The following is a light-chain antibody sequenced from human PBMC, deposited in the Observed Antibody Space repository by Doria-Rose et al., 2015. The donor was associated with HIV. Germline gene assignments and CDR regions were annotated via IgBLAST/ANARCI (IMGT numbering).Light chain of an antibody. CDR2: AAS. CDR1: QGIRDD. V-gene: IGKV1-6*01. CDR3: LQDNNFPWT. Sequence: TCRASQGIRDDLGWYQQKPGEAPRLLIYAASKLQSGVPLRFSGSGSGTDFTLTISSLQPDDFATYYCLQDNNFPWTFGQGTKVEIK. J-gene: IGKJ1*01.